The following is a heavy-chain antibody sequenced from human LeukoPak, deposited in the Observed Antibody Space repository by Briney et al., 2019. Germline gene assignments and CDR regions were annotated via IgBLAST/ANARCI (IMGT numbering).Heavy chain of an antibody. J-gene: IGHJ4*02. V-gene: IGHV3-64*01. Sequence: PGGSLRLSCAPSVDTFCIYVANCGRQAPGKGLEYVSAISSNGGSTYYANSVKGRFTISRDNYKNTLYLQMSSLRAEDMAVYYYARREMGTWTPLYDYGGQGTLVTVSS. CDR1: VDTFCIYV. D-gene: IGHD5-24*01. CDR2: ISSNGGST. CDR3: ARREMGTWTPLYDY.